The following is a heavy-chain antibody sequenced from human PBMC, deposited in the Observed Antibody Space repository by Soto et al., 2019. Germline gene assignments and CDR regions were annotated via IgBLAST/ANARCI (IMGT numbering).Heavy chain of an antibody. CDR3: ARGDTSSSASYYYYYYMDV. Sequence: SETLSLTCAVYGGSFSGYYWSWIRQPPGKGLEWIGEINHSGSTNYNPSLKSRVTISVDTSKNQFSLKLSSVTAADTAVYYCARGDTSSSASYYYYYYMDVWGKGTTVTVSS. CDR2: INHSGST. D-gene: IGHD6-6*01. J-gene: IGHJ6*03. CDR1: GGSFSGYY. V-gene: IGHV4-34*01.